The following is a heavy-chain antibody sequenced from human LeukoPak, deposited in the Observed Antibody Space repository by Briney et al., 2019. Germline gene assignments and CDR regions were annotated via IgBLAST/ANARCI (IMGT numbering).Heavy chain of an antibody. Sequence: SGPTLVNPTQTLTLTCTFSGFSLSTSGMCVSWIRQPPGKALEWLARIDWNDDKSYSPSLKSRLTVTKDTSKNQVVLTMTNMHPVDTATYYCAHKGRGSGRYTMWGQGTLVTVSS. CDR1: GFSLSTSGMC. V-gene: IGHV2-5*08. D-gene: IGHD3-10*01. J-gene: IGHJ4*02. CDR2: IDWNDDK. CDR3: AHKGRGSGRYTM.